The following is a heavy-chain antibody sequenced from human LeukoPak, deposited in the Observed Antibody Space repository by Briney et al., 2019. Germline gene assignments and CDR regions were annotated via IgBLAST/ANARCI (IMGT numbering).Heavy chain of an antibody. CDR1: GFTFSNYW. Sequence: GSLRLSCAASGFTFSNYWMTWVRQPPGKGLEWVSNIGTSSSTIYYADSVKGRFTISRDNAKNSLYLQMNSLRADDTAVYYCARFAAGGSYYYYMDVWGKGTTVTVSS. CDR3: ARFAAGGSYYYYMDV. V-gene: IGHV3-48*01. CDR2: IGTSSSTI. D-gene: IGHD6-25*01. J-gene: IGHJ6*03.